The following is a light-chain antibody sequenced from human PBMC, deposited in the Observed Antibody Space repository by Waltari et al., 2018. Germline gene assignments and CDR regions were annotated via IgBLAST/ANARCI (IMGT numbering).Light chain of an antibody. CDR2: GAS. J-gene: IGKJ2*01. Sequence: EIVMTQSPAALSVSPGERPTLSCRASHTIISDLAWNQQKPGQAPRLLIYGASTRATGVPLRFSGSASGTEFTLTISSLQSEDFAVYHCQQYDKWPPTFGQGTKLEIK. CDR3: QQYDKWPPT. V-gene: IGKV3-15*01. CDR1: HTIISD.